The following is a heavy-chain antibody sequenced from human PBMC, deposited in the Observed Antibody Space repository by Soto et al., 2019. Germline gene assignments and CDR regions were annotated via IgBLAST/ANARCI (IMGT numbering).Heavy chain of an antibody. V-gene: IGHV4-34*01. J-gene: IGHJ4*02. CDR1: GGSFSGYY. CDR2: INHSGST. CDR3: ASLCSSTSCYNGY. D-gene: IGHD2-2*02. Sequence: SETLSLTCAVYGGSFSGYYWSWIRQPPGKGLEWIGEINHSGSTNYNPSLKSRVTISVDTSKNQFSLKLSSVTAADTAVYYCASLCSSTSCYNGYWGQGTLVTVSS.